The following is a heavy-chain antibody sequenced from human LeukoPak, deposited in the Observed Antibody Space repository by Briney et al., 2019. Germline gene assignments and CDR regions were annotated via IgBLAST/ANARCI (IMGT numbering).Heavy chain of an antibody. CDR2: IYYSGST. Sequence: PSETLSLTCTVSGGSISGYYWGWIRQPPGKGLEWIGYIYYSGSTNYNPSLKSRVTISVDTSKNQFSLKLTSVTAADTAVYYCERTFAYFDYWGQGTLVTVSS. J-gene: IGHJ4*02. CDR3: ERTFAYFDY. CDR1: GGSISGYY. V-gene: IGHV4-59*01.